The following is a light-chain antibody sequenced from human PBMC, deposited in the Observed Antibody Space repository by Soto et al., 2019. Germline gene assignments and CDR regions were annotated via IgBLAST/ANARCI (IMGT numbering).Light chain of an antibody. CDR2: EVS. V-gene: IGLV2-23*02. J-gene: IGLJ7*01. CDR3: CSYAGSSTFAV. CDR1: SSDVGSYNL. Sequence: QSAPTQPASVSGSPGQSITISCTGTSSDVGSYNLVSWYQQHPGKAPKLMIYEVSKRPSGVSNRFSGSKSGNTASLTISGLQAEDEADYYCCSYAGSSTFAVFGGGTQLTVL.